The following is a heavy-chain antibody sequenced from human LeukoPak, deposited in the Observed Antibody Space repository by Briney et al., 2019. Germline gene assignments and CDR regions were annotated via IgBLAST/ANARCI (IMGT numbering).Heavy chain of an antibody. J-gene: IGHJ3*02. Sequence: GGSVSLSCAASGFTFSSYAMSWVRQAPGKGLEWVSAISGSGGSTYYAFSMYGRFTISRDNSKNTLYLQMNSLRAEDTAVYYCAKDSSGYYAFDIWGQGTMVTVSS. CDR3: AKDSSGYYAFDI. CDR2: ISGSGGST. CDR1: GFTFSSYA. D-gene: IGHD3-22*01. V-gene: IGHV3-23*01.